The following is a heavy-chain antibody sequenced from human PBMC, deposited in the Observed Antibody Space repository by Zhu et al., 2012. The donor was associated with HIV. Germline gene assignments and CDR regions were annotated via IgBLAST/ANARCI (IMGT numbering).Heavy chain of an antibody. D-gene: IGHD4-11*01. V-gene: IGHV4-59*11. Sequence: QVQLQESGPGLVKPSGTLSLTCTVSGGSISSHYWSWIRQPPGKGLEWIGYVHSSGSTNYIPSLKSRVTISIDTSRNQFSLKMTSVTAADTAVYYCARAVTPWSRTQIFDYWGLGTLVTVSA. CDR3: ARAVTPWSRTQIFDY. CDR2: VHSSGST. CDR1: GGSISSHY. J-gene: IGHJ4*02.